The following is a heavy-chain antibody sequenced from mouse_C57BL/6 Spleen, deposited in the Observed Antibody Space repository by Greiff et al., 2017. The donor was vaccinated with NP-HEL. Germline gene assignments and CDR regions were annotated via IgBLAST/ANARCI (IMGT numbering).Heavy chain of an antibody. D-gene: IGHD1-1*01. CDR3: ARSRYYGSSLFDY. CDR1: GYTFTDYN. CDR2: INPNNGGT. V-gene: IGHV1-18*01. Sequence: EVQLQQSGPELVKPGASVKIPCKASGYTFTDYNMDWVKQSHGKSLEWIGDINPNNGGTIYNQKFKGKATLTVDKSSSTAYMELRSLTSEDTAVYYLARSRYYGSSLFDYWGQGTTLTVSS. J-gene: IGHJ2*01.